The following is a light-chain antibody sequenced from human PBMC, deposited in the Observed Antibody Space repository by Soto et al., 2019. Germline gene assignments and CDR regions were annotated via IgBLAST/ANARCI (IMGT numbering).Light chain of an antibody. J-gene: IGKJ1*01. V-gene: IGKV3D-11*01. Sequence: EIVLSQSPATLSLSPRFRATLCCGGSQGVSSSLAWYQQTAGQAPRLLIYDASSRASGIPARFSGSGSGTEFTLTISSLQPDDFATYYCQHYNSYSEAFGQGTKVDIK. CDR1: QGVSSS. CDR3: QHYNSYSEA. CDR2: DAS.